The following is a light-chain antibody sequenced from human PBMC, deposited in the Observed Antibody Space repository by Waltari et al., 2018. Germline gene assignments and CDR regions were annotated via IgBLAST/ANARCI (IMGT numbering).Light chain of an antibody. V-gene: IGLV2-14*03. CDR2: DVT. CDR1: SRDVGGYPY. CDR3: SSYTSSSTWV. J-gene: IGLJ3*02. Sequence: QSALTQPASVSGSPGQSITISCTGTSRDVGGYPYFSWYQQHPGKAPKLMIYDVTTRPSGVSNRFSGSKSVNTASLTISGLQAEDEADYYCSSYTSSSTWVFGGGTKLTVL.